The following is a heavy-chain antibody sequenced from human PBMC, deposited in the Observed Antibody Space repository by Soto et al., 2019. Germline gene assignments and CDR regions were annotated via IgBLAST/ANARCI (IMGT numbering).Heavy chain of an antibody. J-gene: IGHJ4*02. CDR1: GLTVGIHA. CDR2: ITDTGGDA. V-gene: IGHV3-23*01. D-gene: IGHD3-10*01. CDR3: ARGSTDSYPGSRIFDF. Sequence: GGSLRVSCVVSGLTVGIHAMSWVRQAPGEGLQWVSTITDTGGDAKYADSVRGRFVISRDNSKKTLYLQTTSLTAEDSAMYYCARGSTDSYPGSRIFDFWGRGTLVTVSS.